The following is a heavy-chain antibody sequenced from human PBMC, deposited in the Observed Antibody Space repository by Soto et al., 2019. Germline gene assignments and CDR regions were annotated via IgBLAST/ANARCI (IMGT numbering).Heavy chain of an antibody. D-gene: IGHD3-22*01. CDR2: ISSGGGGT. Sequence: GGSLRLSCAASGFTFYNYAMSWVRQAPGKGLEWVSGISSGGGGTYYADSVKGRFTISRDNSKNTLYLQMSSLRVEDTAVYYCVKGEYYYDSSGYSPFDYWGQETLLTVSS. V-gene: IGHV3-23*01. CDR3: VKGEYYYDSSGYSPFDY. CDR1: GFTFYNYA. J-gene: IGHJ4*02.